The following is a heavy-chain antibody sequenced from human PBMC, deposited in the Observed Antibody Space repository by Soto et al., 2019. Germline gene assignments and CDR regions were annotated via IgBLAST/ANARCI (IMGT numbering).Heavy chain of an antibody. CDR1: GYSFTSYW. Sequence: PGXSLSISCKGSGYSFTSYWIGWVRQSPVKGLEWVGIIYPGDSDTRYSPSFQGQVTISADKSISTAYLQWSSLKASDTAMYYCARVRRVVPAAISWFDPWGQGTLVTVSS. V-gene: IGHV5-51*01. CDR2: IYPGDSDT. D-gene: IGHD2-2*02. CDR3: ARVRRVVPAAISWFDP. J-gene: IGHJ5*02.